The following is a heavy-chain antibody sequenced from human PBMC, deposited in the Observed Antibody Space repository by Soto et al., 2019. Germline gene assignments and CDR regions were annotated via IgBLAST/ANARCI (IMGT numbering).Heavy chain of an antibody. V-gene: IGHV3-11*05. CDR2: ISTTSSHT. J-gene: IGHJ4*02. D-gene: IGHD5-18*01. CDR3: ARDRDTYGHGFFDY. Sequence: QVQLVESGGGLVKPGGSLRLSCAASGFTFSDFYMTWIRQAPGKGLEWISYISTTSSHTNYADSVKGRFTVSRDNANNSLYLEMINLRGDDTAVYFCARDRDTYGHGFFDYWGRGALVTVSS. CDR1: GFTFSDFY.